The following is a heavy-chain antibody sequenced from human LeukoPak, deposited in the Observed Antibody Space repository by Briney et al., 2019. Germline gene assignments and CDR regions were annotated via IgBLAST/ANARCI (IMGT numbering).Heavy chain of an antibody. CDR1: GYTLTGYY. CDR2: INPNSGGT. D-gene: IGHD3-9*01. J-gene: IGHJ4*02. Sequence: GASVRVSCKASGYTLTGYYMNWVRQAPGQGLEWMGWINPNSGGTNYGQKFQGRVTMTRDTSISTAYMELSRLSSDDTAVYYCAREYILTGYYGDYWGQGTLVTVSS. V-gene: IGHV1-2*02. CDR3: AREYILTGYYGDY.